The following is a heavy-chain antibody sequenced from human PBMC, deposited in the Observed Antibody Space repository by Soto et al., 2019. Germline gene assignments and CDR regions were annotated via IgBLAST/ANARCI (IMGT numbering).Heavy chain of an antibody. D-gene: IGHD3-9*01. CDR2: ISYDGSNK. CDR3: ARDRSVARYFDWGAYYFGY. V-gene: IGHV3-30-3*01. CDR1: GFTFSSYA. Sequence: QVQLVESGGGVVQPGRSLRLSCAASGFTFSSYAMHWVRQAPGKGLEWVAVISYDGSNKYYADSVKGRFTISRDNYKNTLSLQMNSLRAEDTSVYYCARDRSVARYFDWGAYYFGYWGQGSLVTVSS. J-gene: IGHJ4*02.